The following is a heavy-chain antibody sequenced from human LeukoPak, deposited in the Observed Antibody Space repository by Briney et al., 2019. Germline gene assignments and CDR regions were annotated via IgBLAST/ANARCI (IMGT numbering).Heavy chain of an antibody. J-gene: IGHJ4*02. V-gene: IGHV1-2*06. CDR1: GGTFSSYA. D-gene: IGHD6-13*01. CDR3: ARGYSSSPKDY. CDR2: INPNSGGT. Sequence: ASVKVSCKASGGTFSSYAISWVRQAPGQGLEWVGRINPNSGGTNYAQKFQGRVTMTRDTSISTAYMELSRLRSDDTAVCYCARGYSSSPKDYWGQGTLVTVSS.